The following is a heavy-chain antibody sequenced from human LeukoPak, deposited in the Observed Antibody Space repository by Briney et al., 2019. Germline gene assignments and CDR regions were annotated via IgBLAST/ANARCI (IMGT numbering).Heavy chain of an antibody. D-gene: IGHD6-19*01. Sequence: PGGSLRLSCAASGFTFRSYAMSWVRQAPGKGLEWVSAISDNGGSTYYADSGKGRFTISRDNSKNTLYLQMNSLRVEDTAVYYCAKDRYSSSHDAFDIWGQGTMVTVSS. V-gene: IGHV3-23*01. CDR3: AKDRYSSSHDAFDI. CDR2: ISDNGGST. J-gene: IGHJ3*02. CDR1: GFTFRSYA.